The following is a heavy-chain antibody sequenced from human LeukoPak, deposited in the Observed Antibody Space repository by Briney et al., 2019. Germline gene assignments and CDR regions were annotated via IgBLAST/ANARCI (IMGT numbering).Heavy chain of an antibody. J-gene: IGHJ4*02. Sequence: GGSLRLSCAASGFTFSSYAMGWVRQAPGQGLRWGSAICVSGGTTYYADSVKGRFTISRDNSKNTLSLQLNSLRAEDTAVYYCAKDVTNYSGRGNFDYWGQGTLVTVSS. CDR3: AKDVTNYSGRGNFDY. CDR2: ICVSGGTT. V-gene: IGHV3-23*01. D-gene: IGHD1-26*01. CDR1: GFTFSSYA.